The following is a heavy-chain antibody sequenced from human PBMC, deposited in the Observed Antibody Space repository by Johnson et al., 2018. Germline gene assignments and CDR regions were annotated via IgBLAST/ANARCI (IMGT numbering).Heavy chain of an antibody. CDR2: IRSSANNYAT. D-gene: IGHD6-19*01. CDR3: TRRSGVSGGFTA. V-gene: IGHV3-73*02. J-gene: IGHJ5*02. CDR1: GFTFSGSD. Sequence: VQLVESGGGLVQPGGSLRLSCAASGFTFSGSDMHWVRPASGKGPEWLGRIRSSANNYATDYVVSVKGRFTISRDDSRNTALLQMNNLRVEDTAFHYCTRRSGVSGGFTAWGQGTLVTVSS.